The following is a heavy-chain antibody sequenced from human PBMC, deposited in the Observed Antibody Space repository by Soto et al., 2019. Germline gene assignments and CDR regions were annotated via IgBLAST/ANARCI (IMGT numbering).Heavy chain of an antibody. D-gene: IGHD6-13*01. CDR1: GGSISSYF. J-gene: IGHJ5*02. V-gene: IGHV4-59*03. Sequence: SETLSLTCTVSGGSISSYFWTWIRQPPGKGLEWIGNLYYSGSPNYNPSLKSRLTISMDTSKSQFSLTLTSATAADAAVYYCTGRLATAGWFDPWSQGTLVTAPQ. CDR3: TGRLATAGWFDP. CDR2: LYYSGSP.